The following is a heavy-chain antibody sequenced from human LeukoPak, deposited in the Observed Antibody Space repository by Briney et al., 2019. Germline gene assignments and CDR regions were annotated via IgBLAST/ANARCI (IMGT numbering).Heavy chain of an antibody. CDR1: GFTVSSNY. CDR2: IYSGGST. J-gene: IGHJ5*02. CDR3: ARERLSSSWFDP. Sequence: PGGSLRLSCAASGFTVSSNYMSWVRQAPGKGLEWVSVIYSGGSTYYADSVKGRFTISRDNSKNTLYLQMNSLRAEDTAVYYCARERLSSSWFDPWGQGTLVTVSS. D-gene: IGHD6-13*01. V-gene: IGHV3-53*01.